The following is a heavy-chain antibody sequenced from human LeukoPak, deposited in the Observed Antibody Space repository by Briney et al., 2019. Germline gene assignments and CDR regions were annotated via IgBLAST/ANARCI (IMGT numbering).Heavy chain of an antibody. CDR1: GFTFSIYA. D-gene: IGHD3-22*01. V-gene: IGHV3-23*01. Sequence: GGSLRLSCAASGFTFSIYAMSWVRQAPGKGLEWVSAISGSGGSTYYADSVKGRFTISRDNSKNTLYLQMNSLRADDTAVYYCANPDSSGFYFSMRFDFWGQGTLVTVFS. J-gene: IGHJ4*02. CDR3: ANPDSSGFYFSMRFDF. CDR2: ISGSGGST.